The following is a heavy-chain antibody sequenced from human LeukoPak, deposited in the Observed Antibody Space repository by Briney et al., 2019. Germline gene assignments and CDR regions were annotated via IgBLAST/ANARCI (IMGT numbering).Heavy chain of an antibody. J-gene: IGHJ3*02. D-gene: IGHD4-23*01. V-gene: IGHV3-30-3*02. Sequence: PGRSLRLSCAATGITFSNFPMHWVRQAPGKGLEWVAVISYDGNTKYYADSVRGRFTISRDNSKNTLYLQMNSLRAEDTAVYYCAKSPTVVTADAFDIWGQGTMVTVSS. CDR1: GITFSNFP. CDR3: AKSPTVVTADAFDI. CDR2: ISYDGNTK.